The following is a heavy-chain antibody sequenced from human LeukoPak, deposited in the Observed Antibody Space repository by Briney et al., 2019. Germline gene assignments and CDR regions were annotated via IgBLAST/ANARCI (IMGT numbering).Heavy chain of an antibody. J-gene: IGHJ5*02. Sequence: SETLSLTCTVSGGSISSSSDYWGWIRQPPGKGLEWIGSIYYSGSTYYNPSLKSRVTISVDTSKNQSSLKLSSVTATDTVVFYCARLVGAPNWFDPWGQGTLVTVSS. CDR3: ARLVGAPNWFDP. V-gene: IGHV4-39*07. D-gene: IGHD1-26*01. CDR1: GGSISSSSDY. CDR2: IYYSGST.